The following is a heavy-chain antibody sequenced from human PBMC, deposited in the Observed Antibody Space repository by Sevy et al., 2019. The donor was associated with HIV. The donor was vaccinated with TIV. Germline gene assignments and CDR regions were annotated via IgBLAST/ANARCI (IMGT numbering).Heavy chain of an antibody. Sequence: GGSLRLSCAASGFSFSSYAMSWVRQTPGKGLEWDSAISGSGGSTYYADSVKGRFTISRDNSKNTLYLQMNSLRAEDTAVYYCAKGGFTMVRGVFDYWGQGTLVTVSS. J-gene: IGHJ4*02. CDR3: AKGGFTMVRGVFDY. CDR2: ISGSGGST. D-gene: IGHD3-10*01. V-gene: IGHV3-23*01. CDR1: GFSFSSYA.